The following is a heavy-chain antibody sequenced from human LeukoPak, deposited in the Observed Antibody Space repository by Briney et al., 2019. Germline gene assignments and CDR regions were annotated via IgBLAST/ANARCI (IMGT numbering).Heavy chain of an antibody. CDR1: GYTFTSYD. D-gene: IGHD7-27*01. Sequence: ASVKVSCKASGYTFTSYDINWVRQASGQGLEWMGWMNPNSGNAGYAQKFQGRITMTRNTFISKAYMELSSLTSEDTAVYYCAMVWGSVDYWGQGTLVTVSS. J-gene: IGHJ4*02. CDR3: AMVWGSVDY. V-gene: IGHV1-8*01. CDR2: MNPNSGNA.